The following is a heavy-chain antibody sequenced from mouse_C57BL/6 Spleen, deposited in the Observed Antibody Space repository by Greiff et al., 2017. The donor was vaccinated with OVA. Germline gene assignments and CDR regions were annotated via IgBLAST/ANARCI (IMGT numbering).Heavy chain of an antibody. CDR1: GYTFTSYW. CDR2: INPSSGYT. J-gene: IGHJ2*01. Sequence: QVQLKESGAELAKPGASVKLSCKASGYTFTSYWMHWVKQRPGQGLEWIGYINPSSGYTKYNQKFKDKATLTADKSSSTAYMQLSSLTYEDSAVYYCARCDYDALYYFDYWGQGTTLTVSS. V-gene: IGHV1-7*01. D-gene: IGHD2-4*01. CDR3: ARCDYDALYYFDY.